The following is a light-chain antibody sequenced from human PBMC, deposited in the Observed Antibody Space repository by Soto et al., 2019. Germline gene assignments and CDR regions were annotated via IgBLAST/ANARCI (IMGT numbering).Light chain of an antibody. CDR3: QQYDTSPRT. Sequence: EIVLTQSPGTLSLSPGERATLSCRASQSVSSNYFAWYQQKRGQAPRLLIYGASSRATGIPTRFSGSGSGTDFTLTVSRLEPEDFAVYSCQQYDTSPRTFGQGTKVEI. J-gene: IGKJ1*01. V-gene: IGKV3-20*01. CDR2: GAS. CDR1: QSVSSNY.